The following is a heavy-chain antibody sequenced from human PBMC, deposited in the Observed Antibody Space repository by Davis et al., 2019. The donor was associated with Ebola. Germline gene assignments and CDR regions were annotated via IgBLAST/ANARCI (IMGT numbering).Heavy chain of an antibody. J-gene: IGHJ2*01. Sequence: GGSLRLSCKGSGYSFTSYWIGWVRQLPGKGLEWMGIIYPGDPDTKYSPAFQGQVTISADTSINTAYLQWTSLRASDTAIYYCARGTTIYFDIWGRGTLVTVSS. CDR2: IYPGDPDT. D-gene: IGHD1-1*01. CDR3: ARGTTIYFDI. V-gene: IGHV5-51*01. CDR1: GYSFTSYW.